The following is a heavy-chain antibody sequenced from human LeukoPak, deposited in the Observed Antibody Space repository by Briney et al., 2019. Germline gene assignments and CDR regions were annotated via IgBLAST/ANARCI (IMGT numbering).Heavy chain of an antibody. Sequence: SETLSLTCTVSGGSISSYYWSWIRQPAGKGLGWIERIYTSGSTNYNPSLKSRVTMSVDTSKNQFSLKLSSVTAADTAVYYCAREGYCSGCDAFDIWGQGTMVTVSS. J-gene: IGHJ3*02. CDR1: GGSISSYY. D-gene: IGHD2-15*01. CDR2: IYTSGST. CDR3: AREGYCSGCDAFDI. V-gene: IGHV4-4*07.